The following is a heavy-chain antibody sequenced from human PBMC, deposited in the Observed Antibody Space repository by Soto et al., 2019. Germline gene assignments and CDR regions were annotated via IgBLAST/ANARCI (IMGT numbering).Heavy chain of an antibody. Sequence: GASVKVSCKASGYTFTSYAMHWVRQAPGQRLEWMGWINAGNGNTKYSQKFQGRVTITRDTSASTAYMELSSLRSEDTAVYYCARERGIGGLGESLYYYYYYGMDVWGQGTTVTVSS. D-gene: IGHD3-16*01. CDR1: GYTFTSYA. V-gene: IGHV1-3*01. J-gene: IGHJ6*02. CDR3: ARERGIGGLGESLYYYYYYGMDV. CDR2: INAGNGNT.